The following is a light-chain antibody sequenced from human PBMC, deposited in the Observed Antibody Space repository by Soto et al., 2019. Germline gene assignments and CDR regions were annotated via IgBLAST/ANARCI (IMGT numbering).Light chain of an antibody. Sequence: QSVLTQPASVSGSPGQSITISCTGTSSDVGSYNLVSWYQQHPGKAPKLMIYEGSKRTSGVSNRFSGSKSGNTASLTISGLQAEDEADYYCSSYAGSGSVVFGGGTKLTVL. V-gene: IGLV2-23*01. J-gene: IGLJ2*01. CDR2: EGS. CDR1: SSDVGSYNL. CDR3: SSYAGSGSVV.